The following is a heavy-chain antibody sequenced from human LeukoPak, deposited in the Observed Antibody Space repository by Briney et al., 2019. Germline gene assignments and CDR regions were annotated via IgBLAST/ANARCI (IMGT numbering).Heavy chain of an antibody. CDR3: TRIGGDDSSGYYYGDFDY. J-gene: IGHJ4*02. D-gene: IGHD3-22*01. Sequence: PGESLRLSCAASGFPFSGSAMHWVRQASGKGLEWVGRIRSKANSYATAYAASVKGRFTISRDDSKNTAYLQMNSLKTEDTAVYYCTRIGGDDSSGYYYGDFDYWGQGTLVTVSS. CDR1: GFPFSGSA. CDR2: IRSKANSYAT. V-gene: IGHV3-73*01.